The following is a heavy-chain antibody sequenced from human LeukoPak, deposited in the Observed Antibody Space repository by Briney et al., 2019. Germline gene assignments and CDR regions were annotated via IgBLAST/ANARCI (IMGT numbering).Heavy chain of an antibody. D-gene: IGHD1-26*01. CDR3: AKDESLGPIVGATKGIDY. Sequence: GGSLRLSCAASGFTVSSIYMSWVRQAPGKGLEWVSVIYSGGSTYYADSVKGRFTISRDNSKNTLYLQMNSLRAEDTAVYYCAKDESLGPIVGATKGIDYWGQGTLVTVSS. V-gene: IGHV3-53*01. CDR1: GFTVSSIY. CDR2: IYSGGST. J-gene: IGHJ4*02.